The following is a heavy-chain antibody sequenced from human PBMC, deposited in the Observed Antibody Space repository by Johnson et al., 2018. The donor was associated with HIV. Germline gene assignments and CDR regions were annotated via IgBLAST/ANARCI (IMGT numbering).Heavy chain of an antibody. CDR1: GFTVSTSY. CDR3: ARDGPYYLSPRDAFEI. D-gene: IGHD3-22*01. CDR2: IYIGGST. V-gene: IGHV3-53*01. J-gene: IGHJ3*02. Sequence: VQLVESGGGLVQPGGSLRLSCAVSGFTVSTSYMTWVRQAPGKGLEWGSVIYIGGSTYYADSVKGRFIISRDNSKNTLYLQMNSLRVENTAVYYCARDGPYYLSPRDAFEIWGQGTMVTVSS.